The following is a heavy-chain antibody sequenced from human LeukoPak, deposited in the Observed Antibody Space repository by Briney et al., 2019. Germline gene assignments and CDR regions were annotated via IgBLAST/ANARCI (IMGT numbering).Heavy chain of an antibody. CDR2: IYYSGST. CDR3: AREGLQLFDY. D-gene: IGHD5-24*01. V-gene: IGHV4-30-4*01. J-gene: IGHJ4*02. Sequence: SETLSLTCTVSGGSISSGDYYWSWVRQPPGKGLEWIGYIYYSGSTYYNPSLKSRVTISVDTSKNQFSLKLSSVTAADTAVYYCAREGLQLFDYWGQGTLVTVSS. CDR1: GGSISSGDYY.